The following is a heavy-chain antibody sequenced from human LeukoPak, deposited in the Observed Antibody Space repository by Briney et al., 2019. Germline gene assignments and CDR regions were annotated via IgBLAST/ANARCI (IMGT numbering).Heavy chain of an antibody. CDR3: ARAPYYDFWSGYGFDY. CDR1: GYTFTSYY. Sequence: ASVKVSRKASGYTFTSYYMHWVRQAPGQGLEWMGIINPSGGSTSYAQKFRGRVTMTRDTSTSTVYMELSSLRSEDTAVYYFARAPYYDFWSGYGFDYWGQGTLVTVSS. V-gene: IGHV1-46*01. CDR2: INPSGGST. D-gene: IGHD3-3*01. J-gene: IGHJ4*02.